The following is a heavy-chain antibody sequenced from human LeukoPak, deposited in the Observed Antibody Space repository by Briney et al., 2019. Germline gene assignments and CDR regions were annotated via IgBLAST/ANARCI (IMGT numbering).Heavy chain of an antibody. Sequence: SETLSLTRTVSGGSISSHYWSWIRQPPGKGLEWIGYIYYTGNTKYNPSLKSRVTISVDTSKNQFSLWLSSVTAADTAIYFCARSMTGTLYLDYWGQGSLVTVSS. CDR3: ARSMTGTLYLDY. J-gene: IGHJ4*02. V-gene: IGHV4-59*11. D-gene: IGHD1-7*01. CDR1: GGSISSHY. CDR2: IYYTGNT.